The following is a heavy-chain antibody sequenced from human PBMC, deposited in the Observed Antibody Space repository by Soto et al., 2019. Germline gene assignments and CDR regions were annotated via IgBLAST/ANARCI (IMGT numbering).Heavy chain of an antibody. J-gene: IGHJ4*02. V-gene: IGHV3-23*01. CDR2: ITASGSFT. Sequence: EVQLLESGGALVQPGGSLRLACAASGFTFNNFAMNWVRQAPGKGLEWVSGITASGSFTYYAASVKGRFTISRDNRKNTLSLQIDSLRGEDMASYYCVKDSSRWYYFDYWGPGTLVTVSS. CDR3: VKDSSRWYYFDY. D-gene: IGHD6-13*01. CDR1: GFTFNNFA.